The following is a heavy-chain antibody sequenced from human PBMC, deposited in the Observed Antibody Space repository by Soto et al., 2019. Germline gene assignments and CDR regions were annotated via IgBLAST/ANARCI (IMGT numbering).Heavy chain of an antibody. CDR3: AALGSYWDPHAFDI. V-gene: IGHV1-58*02. D-gene: IGHD1-26*01. J-gene: IGHJ3*02. CDR1: GFTFTSSA. Sequence: SVKVSCTASGFTFTSSAMQWVRQARGQRLEWIGWIVVGSGNTNYAQKFQERVTITRDMSTSTAYMELSSLRSEDTAVYYCAALGSYWDPHAFDIWGQGTMVTVSS. CDR2: IVVGSGNT.